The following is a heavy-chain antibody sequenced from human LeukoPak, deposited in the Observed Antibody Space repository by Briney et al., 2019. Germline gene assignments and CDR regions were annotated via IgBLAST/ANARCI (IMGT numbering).Heavy chain of an antibody. D-gene: IGHD3-3*01. V-gene: IGHV3-7*03. J-gene: IGHJ4*02. Sequence: GGSLRLSCAASGFSFSSYWMTWVRQAPGKGLEWVANIKQDGSEKYYVDSVKGRFTISRDNAKNSLYLQMNSLRAEDTAVYYCAKVRPDFWSGYPREFDYWGQGTLVTVSS. CDR1: GFSFSSYW. CDR3: AKVRPDFWSGYPREFDY. CDR2: IKQDGSEK.